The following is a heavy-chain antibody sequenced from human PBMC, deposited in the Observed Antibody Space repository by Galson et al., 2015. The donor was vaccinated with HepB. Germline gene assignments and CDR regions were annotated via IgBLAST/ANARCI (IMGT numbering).Heavy chain of an antibody. D-gene: IGHD4-11*01. J-gene: IGHJ6*02. CDR1: GYAFTSYG. V-gene: IGHV1-18*04. CDR3: ARGDYSNYGDYYYGMDV. Sequence: SVKVSCKASGYAFTSYGISWVRQAPGQGLEWMGWISVYNGNTNYAQKLQGRVTMTTDTSTSTAYMELRSLRSDDTAVYYCARGDYSNYGDYYYGMDVWGQGTTVTVSS. CDR2: ISVYNGNT.